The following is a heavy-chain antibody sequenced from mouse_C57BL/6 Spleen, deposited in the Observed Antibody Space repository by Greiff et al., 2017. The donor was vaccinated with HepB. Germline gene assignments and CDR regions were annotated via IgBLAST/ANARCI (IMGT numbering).Heavy chain of an antibody. V-gene: IGHV1-26*01. D-gene: IGHD1-1*01. CDR1: GYTFTDYY. CDR2: INPNNGGT. J-gene: IGHJ1*03. Sequence: EVQLQQSGPELVKPGASVKISCKASGYTFTDYYMNWVKQSHGKSLEWIGDINPNNGGTSYNQKFKGKATLTVDKSSSTAYMELRSLTSEDSAVYYCARGAPFYYGSSYWYFDVWGTGTTVTVSS. CDR3: ARGAPFYYGSSYWYFDV.